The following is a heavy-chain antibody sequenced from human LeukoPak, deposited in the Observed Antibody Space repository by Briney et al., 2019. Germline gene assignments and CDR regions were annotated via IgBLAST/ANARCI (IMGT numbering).Heavy chain of an antibody. CDR2: IYPRDGST. D-gene: IGHD2-2*01. CDR3: ARWVGGPAGINYYGMDV. Sequence: ASVKVSCKASGYTFTSNYIHWVRQAPGQGLEWMGMIYPRDGSTSYAQKFQGRVTMTRDTSTSTVYMELSSLRSEDTAVYYCARWVGGPAGINYYGMDVWGQGTTVTVSS. J-gene: IGHJ6*02. V-gene: IGHV1-46*01. CDR1: GYTFTSNY.